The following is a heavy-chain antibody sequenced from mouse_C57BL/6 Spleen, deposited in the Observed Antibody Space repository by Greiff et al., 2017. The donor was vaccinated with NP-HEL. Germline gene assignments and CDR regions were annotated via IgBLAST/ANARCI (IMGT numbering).Heavy chain of an antibody. CDR1: GYTFTSYG. Sequence: VQLQQSGAELARPGASVKLSCKASGYTFTSYGISWVKQRAGQGLEWIREINPGSGNTYYNEKFKGKATLTADKSSSTASMELRSLTSEDSAVYFCARSGSSYDYWGQGTTLTVSS. D-gene: IGHD1-1*01. J-gene: IGHJ2*01. CDR2: INPGSGNT. V-gene: IGHV1-81*01. CDR3: ARSGSSYDY.